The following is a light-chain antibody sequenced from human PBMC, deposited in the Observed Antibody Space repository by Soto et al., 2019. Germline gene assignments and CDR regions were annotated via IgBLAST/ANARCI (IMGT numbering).Light chain of an antibody. V-gene: IGLV2-8*01. J-gene: IGLJ2*01. CDR2: EVS. CDR3: SSYAGSNNFVV. Sequence: QSALTQPPSASGSPGQSVTISCTGTSSDVGGYNYVSWYQQHPGKAPKLMIYEVSKRPSGVPDRFSGSKSGNTASLTVSGRQAEDEADYYCSSYAGSNNFVVFGGGIKLTVL. CDR1: SSDVGGYNY.